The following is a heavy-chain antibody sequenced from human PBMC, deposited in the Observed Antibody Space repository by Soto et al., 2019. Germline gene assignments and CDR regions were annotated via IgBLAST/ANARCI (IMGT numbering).Heavy chain of an antibody. D-gene: IGHD3-9*01. CDR2: ISSDGSSK. CDR1: GFTFSSYA. CDR3: ARDQVNYDILTGHYPRWFDP. Sequence: GGSLRLSCAASGFTFSSYALHWVRQAPGKGLEWVAVISSDGSSKSYADSVKGRFTISRDNSKNALFLQMNSLRAEDTAVYYCARDQVNYDILTGHYPRWFDPWGQGTLVTVSS. V-gene: IGHV3-30-3*01. J-gene: IGHJ5*02.